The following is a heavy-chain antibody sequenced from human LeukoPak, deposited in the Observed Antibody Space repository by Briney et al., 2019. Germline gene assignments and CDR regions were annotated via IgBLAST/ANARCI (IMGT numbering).Heavy chain of an antibody. V-gene: IGHV3-23*01. J-gene: IGHJ3*02. CDR1: GFTFSSYA. CDR2: ISGSGGST. Sequence: PGGSLRLSCAASGFTFSSYAMSWVRQAPGKGLEWVSAISGSGGSTYYADSVKGRFTISRDNSKNTLYLQMNSLRAEDTAVYYCARDRLVRGVSDAFDIWGQGTMVTVSS. CDR3: ARDRLVRGVSDAFDI. D-gene: IGHD3-10*01.